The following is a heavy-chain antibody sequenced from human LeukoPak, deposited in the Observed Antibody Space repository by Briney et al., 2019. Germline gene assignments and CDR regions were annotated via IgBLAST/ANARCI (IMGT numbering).Heavy chain of an antibody. CDR3: ARVGAERYCSSTSCYISEYYFDY. CDR2: IYYSGST. CDR1: GGSISSSSYY. J-gene: IGHJ4*02. V-gene: IGHV4-39*07. D-gene: IGHD2-2*02. Sequence: SETLSLTCTVSGGSISSSSYYWGWLRQPPGKGLEWIGSIYYSGSTYYNPSLKSRVTISVDTSKNQFSLKLSSVTAADTAVYYCARVGAERYCSSTSCYISEYYFDYWGQGTLVTVSS.